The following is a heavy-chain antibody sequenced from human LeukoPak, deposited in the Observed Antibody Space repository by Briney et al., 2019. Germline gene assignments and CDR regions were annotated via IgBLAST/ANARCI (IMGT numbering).Heavy chain of an antibody. J-gene: IGHJ4*02. Sequence: PSETLSLTCSVSGGSFSSYYWSWIRQPPGKGLEWIGHVYYNGITNYNPSLKSRVTMSIDTSRDQFSLKLNSVTAADTAVYYCARGGGTFDYWGQGTLVTVSS. V-gene: IGHV4-59*01. CDR3: ARGGGTFDY. D-gene: IGHD2-15*01. CDR2: VYYNGIT. CDR1: GGSFSSYY.